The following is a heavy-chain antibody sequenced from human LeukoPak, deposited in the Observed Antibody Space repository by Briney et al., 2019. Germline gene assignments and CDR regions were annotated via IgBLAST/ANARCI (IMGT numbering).Heavy chain of an antibody. CDR2: IYPDDSDT. V-gene: IGHV5-51*01. Sequence: GESLKISCKGSGYSFTNYWIGWVRQMPEKGLEWMGIIYPDDSDTRYSPSFQGQVTISADKSVSTAYLQWSSPKASDSAMYYCARRCSTNSCTLRGAFDIWGQGTMVTVS. D-gene: IGHD2-2*01. CDR1: GYSFTNYW. J-gene: IGHJ3*02. CDR3: ARRCSTNSCTLRGAFDI.